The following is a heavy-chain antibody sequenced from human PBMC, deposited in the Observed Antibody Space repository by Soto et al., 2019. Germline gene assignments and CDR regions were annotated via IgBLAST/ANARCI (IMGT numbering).Heavy chain of an antibody. Sequence: EVQLLESGGGLVQPGGSLRLSCAASGFIFSNHAMSWVRQAPGKGLEWVSGISASGNLIYYADSVKGGFNMSRDNSKNTLYLQMNSLRAEDTAVYFCAKRQGIGSAAKNFDFWGQGTLVTVSS. D-gene: IGHD6-13*01. CDR1: GFIFSNHA. J-gene: IGHJ4*02. CDR3: AKRQGIGSAAKNFDF. CDR2: ISASGNLI. V-gene: IGHV3-23*01.